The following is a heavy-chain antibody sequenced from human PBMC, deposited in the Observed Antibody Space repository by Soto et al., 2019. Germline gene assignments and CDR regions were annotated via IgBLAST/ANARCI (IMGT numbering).Heavy chain of an antibody. CDR3: ARVRDWFDP. J-gene: IGHJ5*02. V-gene: IGHV4-34*01. CDR1: GGSFSGYY. D-gene: IGHD3-3*01. Sequence: KASETLSLTCAVYGGSFSGYYWNWIRQPPGKGLEWIGEIDHSGYNNYNPSLKSRVTISVDTSKNQFSLRLTSVTAADTAVYYCARVRDWFDPWGQGTLVTVSS. CDR2: IDHSGYN.